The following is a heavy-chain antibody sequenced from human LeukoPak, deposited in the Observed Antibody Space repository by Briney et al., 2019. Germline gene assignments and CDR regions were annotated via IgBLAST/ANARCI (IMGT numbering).Heavy chain of an antibody. CDR1: GGSISSSNW. Sequence: SETLSLTCAVSGGSISSSNWWSWVRQPPGKGLEWIGYIYYSGSTYYNPSLKSRVTISVDTSKNQFSLKLSSVTAADTAVYYCARGTYSSSYFDYWGQGTLVTVSS. CDR3: ARGTYSSSYFDY. CDR2: IYYSGST. D-gene: IGHD6-6*01. V-gene: IGHV4-4*02. J-gene: IGHJ4*02.